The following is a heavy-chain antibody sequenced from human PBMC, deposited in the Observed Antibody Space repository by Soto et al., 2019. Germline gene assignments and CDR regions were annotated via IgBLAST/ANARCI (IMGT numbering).Heavy chain of an antibody. J-gene: IGHJ4*02. D-gene: IGHD6-19*01. Sequence: ASVKVSCKASGYTFTGYYMHWVRQAPGQGLEWMGWINPNSGGTNYAQKFQGWVTMTRDTSISTAYMELSGVTSDDTAVNYCAKEFLIKRWLATGFDYWGQGTLVTVSS. V-gene: IGHV1-2*04. CDR1: GYTFTGYY. CDR3: AKEFLIKRWLATGFDY. CDR2: INPNSGGT.